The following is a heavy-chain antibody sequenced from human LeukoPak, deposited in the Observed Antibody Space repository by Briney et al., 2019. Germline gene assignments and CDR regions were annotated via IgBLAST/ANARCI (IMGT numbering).Heavy chain of an antibody. CDR2: ISYDGNNK. CDR3: ARAPYTTGRSFYFDS. V-gene: IGHV3-30*03. J-gene: IGHJ4*02. CDR1: GFPFSAYG. D-gene: IGHD2-2*02. Sequence: PGGSLRLSCAASGFPFSAYGMHWVRQAPGKGLERVAVISYDGNNKYYADSVKGRFTISRDNFNNTLYLQMNSLRAEDTALYYCARAPYTTGRSFYFDSWGQGTLVTVSS.